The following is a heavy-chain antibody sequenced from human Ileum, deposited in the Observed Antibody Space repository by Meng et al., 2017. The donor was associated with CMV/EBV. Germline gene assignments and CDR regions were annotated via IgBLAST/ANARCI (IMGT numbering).Heavy chain of an antibody. Sequence: GESLKIPCAAPGLTFTKAWISGVRQAPGKGLEWVGRIKSKSDGGTADHPAPVKGRLTISRDDSRNMLYLQMNSLKAEDSAVYFCTTVRGLAERPVFDFWGQGTLVTVSS. J-gene: IGHJ4*02. D-gene: IGHD3-10*01. CDR2: IKSKSDGGTA. V-gene: IGHV3-15*05. CDR3: TTVRGLAERPVFDF. CDR1: GLTFTKAW.